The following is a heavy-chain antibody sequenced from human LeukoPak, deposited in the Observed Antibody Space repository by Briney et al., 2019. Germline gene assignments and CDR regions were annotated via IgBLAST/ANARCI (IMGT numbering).Heavy chain of an antibody. CDR1: VGSISNNY. CDR2: FHDSEST. Sequence: SETLSLTCTVSVGSISNNYWSWTRQPPGKGLEWSGHFHDSESTNYNPSLKSRVTISVDTSKNQFSLKLSSVTAAVTAVYYCARGDPSGRPGIAFDYWGQGTLVTVSS. V-gene: IGHV4-59*01. CDR3: ARGDPSGRPGIAFDY. D-gene: IGHD1-26*01. J-gene: IGHJ4*02.